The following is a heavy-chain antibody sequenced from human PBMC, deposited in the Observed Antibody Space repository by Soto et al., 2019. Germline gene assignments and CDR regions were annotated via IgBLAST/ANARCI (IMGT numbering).Heavy chain of an antibody. CDR3: ARDKITGLFDY. CDR1: GGSLSGYD. CDR2: INHSGST. D-gene: IGHD2-8*02. Sequence: SETLSLTCAVEGGSLSGYDWTWIRQPPGTGLEWIGEINHSGSTNYNPSLKSRVTISVDTSKNQFSLKLTSVTAADTAVYYCARDKITGLFDYWGQGTLVTVSS. V-gene: IGHV4-34*01. J-gene: IGHJ4*02.